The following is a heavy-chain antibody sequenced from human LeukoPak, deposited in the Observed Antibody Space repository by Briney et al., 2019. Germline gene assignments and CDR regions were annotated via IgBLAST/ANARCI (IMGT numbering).Heavy chain of an antibody. V-gene: IGHV4-30-4*01. CDR3: AAPVDYGSGSYLS. CDR2: IYYSGST. CDR1: GGSISSGDYY. Sequence: PSETLSLTCTVSGGSISSGDYYWSWIRQPPGKGLEWIGYIYYSGSTYYNPSLKSRVTISVDTSKNQFSLKLSSVTAADTAVYYCAAPVDYGSGSYLSWGQGTLATVSS. J-gene: IGHJ5*02. D-gene: IGHD3-10*01.